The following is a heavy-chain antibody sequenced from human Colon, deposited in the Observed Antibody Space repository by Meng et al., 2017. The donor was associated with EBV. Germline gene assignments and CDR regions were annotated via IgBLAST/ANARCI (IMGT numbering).Heavy chain of an antibody. D-gene: IGHD6-19*01. CDR1: GGSVSSGGYY. CDR2: IYYSGST. Sequence: QGQLPESGPGLVKPSQTLPLTCTVSGGSVSSGGYYWTWIRQHPGKGLEWFGHIYYSGSTFYNPSLKRRVIISIDTSKNQFSLNLRSVTAADTAVYYCARVSSGWDYFDYWGQGTLVTVSS. V-gene: IGHV4-31*03. CDR3: ARVSSGWDYFDY. J-gene: IGHJ4*02.